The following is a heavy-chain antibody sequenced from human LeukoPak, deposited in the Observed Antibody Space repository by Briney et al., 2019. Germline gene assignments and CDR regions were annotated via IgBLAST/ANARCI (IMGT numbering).Heavy chain of an antibody. Sequence: ASVKVSCKASGGTFSSYAISWVRQAPGQGLEWMGGIIPIFGTANYAQKFQGRVTITADESTSTAYMELSSLRSEDTAVYYRAREGEYYDSSGYLGDYFDYWGQGTLVTVSS. CDR3: AREGEYYDSSGYLGDYFDY. CDR2: IIPIFGTA. V-gene: IGHV1-69*13. D-gene: IGHD3-22*01. J-gene: IGHJ4*02. CDR1: GGTFSSYA.